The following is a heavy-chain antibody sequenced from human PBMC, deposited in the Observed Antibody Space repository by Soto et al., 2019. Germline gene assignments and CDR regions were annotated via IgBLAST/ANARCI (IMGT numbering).Heavy chain of an antibody. CDR2: IKQDGSEI. J-gene: IGHJ3*02. CDR1: GFTFSSYW. Sequence: GGSLRLSCAASGFTFSSYWMSWVRQAPGKGLEWVANIKQDGSEIYYVDSVKGRFTISRDNAKNSLYLQMNSLRAEDTAVYYCARILGPVPTDDAFDIWGQGTMVTVSS. V-gene: IGHV3-7*01. CDR3: ARILGPVPTDDAFDI. D-gene: IGHD2-8*02.